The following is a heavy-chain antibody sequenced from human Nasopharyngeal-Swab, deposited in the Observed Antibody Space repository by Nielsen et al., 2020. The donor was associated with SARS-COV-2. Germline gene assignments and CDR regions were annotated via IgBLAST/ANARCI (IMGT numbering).Heavy chain of an antibody. J-gene: IGHJ3*02. CDR2: IYYSGST. CDR1: GGSISSYY. D-gene: IGHD2-2*02. V-gene: IGHV4-59*08. CDR3: ATSIVVVPAAISPDAFDI. Sequence: SEILSLTCTVSGGSISSYYWSWIRQPPGKGLEWIGYIYYSGSTNYNPSLKSRVTISVDTSKNQFSLKLSSVTAADTAVYYCATSIVVVPAAISPDAFDIWGQGTMVTVSS.